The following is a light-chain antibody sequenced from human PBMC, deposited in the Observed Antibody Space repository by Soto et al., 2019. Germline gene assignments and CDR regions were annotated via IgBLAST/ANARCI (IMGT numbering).Light chain of an antibody. CDR1: QSVSSSY. V-gene: IGKV3-20*01. Sequence: EIVLTQSPGTLSLSPGERATLSCRASQSVSSSYLAWYQQKPGQAPRLLIYGEPSRATGIPDRFSGSGSGSDFTLTIRRLEAEAFAVYYCQQYGSSPPWTFGQGTKVEIK. CDR2: GEP. CDR3: QQYGSSPPWT. J-gene: IGKJ1*01.